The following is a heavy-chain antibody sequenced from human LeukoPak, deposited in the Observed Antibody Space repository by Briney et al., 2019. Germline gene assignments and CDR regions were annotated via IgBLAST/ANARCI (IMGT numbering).Heavy chain of an antibody. CDR1: GFPFSVYS. J-gene: IGHJ4*02. CDR2: ILHDGSNK. CDR3: AKVRWGSDNAFDS. Sequence: GASLRLSCAPSGFPFSVYSVYCARDAPGEGLEWLADILHDGSNKYYADSVKGRNNISRDNSMKPQHLQMSRLGAEDTAVYYCAKVRWGSDNAFDSWGQGTLVTGSS. D-gene: IGHD3-16*01. V-gene: IGHV3-30*18.